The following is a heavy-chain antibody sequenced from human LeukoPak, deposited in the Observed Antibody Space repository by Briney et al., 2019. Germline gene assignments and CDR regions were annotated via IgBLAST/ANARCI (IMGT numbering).Heavy chain of an antibody. V-gene: IGHV1-2*02. CDR2: INPNSGGT. CDR1: GYTFTGYY. CDR3: ARVLYNGYDYVWFDP. D-gene: IGHD5-12*01. J-gene: IGHJ5*02. Sequence: ASVKVSCKASGYTFTGYYMHWVRQAPGQGLEWMGWINPNSGGTNYAQKFQGRVTMTRDTSISTAYMELSRLRSDDTAVYYCARVLYNGYDYVWFDPWGQGTLVTVSS.